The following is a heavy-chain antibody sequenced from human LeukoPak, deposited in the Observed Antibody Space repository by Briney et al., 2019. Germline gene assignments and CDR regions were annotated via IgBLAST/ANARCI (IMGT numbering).Heavy chain of an antibody. V-gene: IGHV4-59*04. CDR2: VSSDGTT. Sequence: NASETLSLTCSVSGDSVTSYYWSWIRQPPGKGLEWIGYVSSDGTTNYTPSLRSRVIMSVDTAKNHISLSLTSLTAADTVIYYCARLDCAGDGCYNHWGQGILVTVSS. D-gene: IGHD2-21*01. J-gene: IGHJ4*02. CDR1: GDSVTSYY. CDR3: ARLDCAGDGCYNH.